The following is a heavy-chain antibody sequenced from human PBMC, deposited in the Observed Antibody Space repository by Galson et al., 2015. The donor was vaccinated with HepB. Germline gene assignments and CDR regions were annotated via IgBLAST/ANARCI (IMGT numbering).Heavy chain of an antibody. CDR3: AAVGGMAFSPLKH. V-gene: IGHV3-30*03. CDR1: GFNFKNSV. Sequence: SLRLSCAASGFNFKNSVINWVRQAPGEGLEWVALISIDGHRTYYTDSVKGRLALSRDNSKNTVHLQMNSLRLEDTALYYCAAVGGMAFSPLKHWGQGTLVIVAS. J-gene: IGHJ1*01. D-gene: IGHD3-10*01. CDR2: ISIDGHRT.